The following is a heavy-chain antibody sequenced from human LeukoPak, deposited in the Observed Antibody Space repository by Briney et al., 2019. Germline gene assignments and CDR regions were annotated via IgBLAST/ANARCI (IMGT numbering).Heavy chain of an antibody. V-gene: IGHV4-59*08. CDR3: ARHWGVPLSETTYHYHYMDV. CDR1: GASISNYY. J-gene: IGHJ6*03. CDR2: IHSSGST. D-gene: IGHD1-1*01. Sequence: SETLSLTCTVSGASISNYYWGWFRQPPGRGLEWIGYIHSSGSTENNPSLKSRVSISIDTSKNQFSLRLFSVTAADTAAYYCARHWGVPLSETTYHYHYMDVWGKGTSVTVSS.